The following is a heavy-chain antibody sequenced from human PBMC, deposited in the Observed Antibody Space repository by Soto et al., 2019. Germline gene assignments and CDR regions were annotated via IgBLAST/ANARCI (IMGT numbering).Heavy chain of an antibody. J-gene: IGHJ4*02. V-gene: IGHV1-69*01. Sequence: QVQLVQSETEVKKPGSSVKVSCRASGGTFNSYSTNWVRQAPGQGLEWMGGIVPIFGPPNYAQRFQGRVTITADEVTATAYMELSGLRSEDTAVYYCARGIEVCVFDSWGQGTLVTVSS. CDR1: GGTFNSYS. CDR3: ARGIEVCVFDS. CDR2: IVPIFGPP.